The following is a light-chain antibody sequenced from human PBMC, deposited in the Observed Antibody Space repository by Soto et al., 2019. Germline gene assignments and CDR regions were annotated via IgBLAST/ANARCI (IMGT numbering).Light chain of an antibody. Sequence: EIVLTQSPGTLSLSPRERASLSCRASQSVSSRNLAWYQQKPGQAPRLLIYGASSRATGTPDRFSGSGSVTDFTLTINRLEPEDFAVYYCQQYSDLPYTFGQGTKLEVK. CDR2: GAS. V-gene: IGKV3-20*01. CDR1: QSVSSRN. J-gene: IGKJ2*01. CDR3: QQYSDLPYT.